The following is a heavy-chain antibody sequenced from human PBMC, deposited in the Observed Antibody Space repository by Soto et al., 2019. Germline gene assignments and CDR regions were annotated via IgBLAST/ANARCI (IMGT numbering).Heavy chain of an antibody. CDR1: GGTFSSYA. D-gene: IGHD3-10*01. CDR3: ATDRYGFGGRDYYYGMDV. CDR2: IIPIFGTP. J-gene: IGHJ6*02. V-gene: IGHV1-69*06. Sequence: QVQLVQSGAEVKKPGSSVKVSCKASGGTFSSYAISWVRQAPGQGLEWMGGIIPIFGTPNYAQKFQGRVTIPADKATSAGYMERGSLRSEDTAVYYWATDRYGFGGRDYYYGMDVWGQGTTVTVSS.